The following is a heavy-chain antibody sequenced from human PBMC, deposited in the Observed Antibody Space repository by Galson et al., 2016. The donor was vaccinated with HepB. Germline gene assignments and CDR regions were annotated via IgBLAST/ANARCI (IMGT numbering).Heavy chain of an antibody. J-gene: IGHJ3*01. V-gene: IGHV1-2*06. CDR2: SDRPNGDT. D-gene: IGHD3-22*01. Sequence: SVKVSCKASGYTFTDYHIQWVRQAPGQGLEWVGRSDRPNGDTKYAQKFQGRVTMTRDTSTSTAHMELSSLRGDDTAVFYCARRSVLYSKTDDYHYYALDLWGQGTMVTVST. CDR3: ARRSVLYSKTDDYHYYALDL. CDR1: GYTFTDYH.